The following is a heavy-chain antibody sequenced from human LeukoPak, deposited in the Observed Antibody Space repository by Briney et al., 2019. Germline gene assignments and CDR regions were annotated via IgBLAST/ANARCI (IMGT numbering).Heavy chain of an antibody. CDR3: AKDRPLRGVIIMPSG. CDR2: ISGNGGST. V-gene: IGHV3-23*01. Sequence: GGSLRLSCAASGFTFSSYAMSWVRQAPGKGREWGSAISGNGGSTSYADSVTGRFTIYRDNSKNTLYLQMNSLRAEDTAVYYCAKDRPLRGVIIMPSGWGQGTLVTVAS. D-gene: IGHD3-10*01. J-gene: IGHJ4*02. CDR1: GFTFSSYA.